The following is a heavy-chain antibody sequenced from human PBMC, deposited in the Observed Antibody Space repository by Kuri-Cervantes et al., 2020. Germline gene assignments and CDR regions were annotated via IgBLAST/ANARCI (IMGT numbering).Heavy chain of an antibody. CDR1: GGSISSYY. Sequence: SETLSLTCTVSGGSISSYYWSWIRQPAGKGLEWIGRIYTSGSTNYNPSLKSRVTMSVDKSKNQFSLKLSSVTAADTAVYYCARVSRMGSSWYKVSYYYGMDVWGQGTTVTVSS. D-gene: IGHD6-13*01. J-gene: IGHJ6*02. CDR2: IYTSGST. CDR3: ARVSRMGSSWYKVSYYYGMDV. V-gene: IGHV4-4*07.